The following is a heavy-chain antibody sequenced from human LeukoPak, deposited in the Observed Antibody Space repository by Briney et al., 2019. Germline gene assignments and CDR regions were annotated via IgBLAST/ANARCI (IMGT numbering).Heavy chain of an antibody. CDR1: GFTLSSYW. Sequence: GGSLRLSCAASGFTLSSYWMHWVRQAPGEGLVWVSRIDPAGSTTNYADSVKGRFTISRHNSKNTLYLQVNSLRPEDTAMYYCARWRPIDAFDIWGQGTMVIVSS. CDR3: ARWRPIDAFDI. CDR2: IDPAGSTT. D-gene: IGHD3-3*01. V-gene: IGHV3-74*01. J-gene: IGHJ3*02.